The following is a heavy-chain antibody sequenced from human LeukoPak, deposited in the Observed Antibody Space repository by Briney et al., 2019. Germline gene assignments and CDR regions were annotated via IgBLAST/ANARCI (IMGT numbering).Heavy chain of an antibody. V-gene: IGHV1-69*16. D-gene: IGHD4-17*01. CDR2: IIPILRST. J-gene: IGHJ4*02. CDR1: GGTFSSYT. Sequence: SVKVSCKASGGTFSSYTVTWVRQAPGQGPEWMGGIIPILRSTNFAQKFQGRVTITADELTSSVYMEMSSLTSEDTAVYYCARGYDVGDYVPFNYWGQGTLVTVSS. CDR3: ARGYDVGDYVPFNY.